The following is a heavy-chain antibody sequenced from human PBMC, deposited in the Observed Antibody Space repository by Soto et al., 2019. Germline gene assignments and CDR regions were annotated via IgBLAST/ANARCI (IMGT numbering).Heavy chain of an antibody. CDR2: IYHSGST. Sequence: SETLSLTCAVSGYSISSGYYWGWIRQPPGKGLEWIGSIYHSGSTYYNPSLKSRVTISVDTSKNQFSLKLSSVTAADTAVYYCARVKIAVAADAFDIWGQGTRVTV. D-gene: IGHD6-19*01. CDR3: ARVKIAVAADAFDI. CDR1: GYSISSGYY. J-gene: IGHJ3*02. V-gene: IGHV4-38-2*01.